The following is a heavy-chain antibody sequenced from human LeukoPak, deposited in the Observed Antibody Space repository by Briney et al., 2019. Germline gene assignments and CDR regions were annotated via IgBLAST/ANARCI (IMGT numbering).Heavy chain of an antibody. CDR2: ISSSSSYI. CDR3: ARGSGGAIAVAGTHRHFDY. D-gene: IGHD6-19*01. V-gene: IGHV3-21*01. CDR1: GFTFSSYS. Sequence: GGSLRLSCAASGFTFSSYSMNWVRQAPGKGLEWVSSISSSSSYIYYADSVKGRFTISRDNAKNSLYLQMNSLRADDTAVYYCARGSGGAIAVAGTHRHFDYWGQGTLVTVSS. J-gene: IGHJ4*02.